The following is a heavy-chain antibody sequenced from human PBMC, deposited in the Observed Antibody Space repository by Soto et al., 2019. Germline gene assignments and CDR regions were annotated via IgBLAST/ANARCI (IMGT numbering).Heavy chain of an antibody. Sequence: QVQLVQSGAEEKKPGASVKVSCKASGYTFTSYAMHWVRQAPGQRLEWMGWINAGNGNTKYSQKFQGRVTITRDTSASTPYMELSSLRSEDTAVYYCAGGEQWLVGGYWGQGTLVTVSS. D-gene: IGHD6-19*01. J-gene: IGHJ4*02. CDR1: GYTFTSYA. V-gene: IGHV1-3*05. CDR2: INAGNGNT. CDR3: AGGEQWLVGGY.